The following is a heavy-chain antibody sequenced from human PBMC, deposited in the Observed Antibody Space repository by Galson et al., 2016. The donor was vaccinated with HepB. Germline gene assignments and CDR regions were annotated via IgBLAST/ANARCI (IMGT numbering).Heavy chain of an antibody. D-gene: IGHD4-23*01. CDR2: INPSGGST. Sequence: SVKVSCKASGYTFTSYYMHWVRQAPGQGLEWMGIINPSGGSTSYAQKFQGRVTLTRGTPASIVYMELMSLRSDDTAIYYCARALGSNSDWYFDLWGRGTLVSVSS. CDR3: ARALGSNSDWYFDL. CDR1: GYTFTSYY. J-gene: IGHJ2*01. V-gene: IGHV1-46*01.